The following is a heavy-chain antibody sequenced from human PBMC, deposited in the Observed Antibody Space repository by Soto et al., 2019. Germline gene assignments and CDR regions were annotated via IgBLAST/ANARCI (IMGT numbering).Heavy chain of an antibody. J-gene: IGHJ4*02. CDR2: IIPILGIA. CDR3: ARDDPVAGTHGHY. D-gene: IGHD6-19*01. V-gene: IGHV1-69*04. Sequence: GASVKVSCKASGGTSSSYTISWVRQAPGQGIEWMGRIIPILGIANYAQKFQGRVTITADKSTSTAYMELSSLRSEDTAVYYCARDDPVAGTHGHYWGQGTLVTVSS. CDR1: GGTSSSYT.